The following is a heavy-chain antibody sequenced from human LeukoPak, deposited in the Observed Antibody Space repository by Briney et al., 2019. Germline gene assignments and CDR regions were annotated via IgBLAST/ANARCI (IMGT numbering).Heavy chain of an antibody. CDR1: GFTFTDYY. D-gene: IGHD3-22*01. Sequence: GGSLRLSCAASGFTFTDYYLSWIRRAPGKGLEWVSYISSSGSTIFYADSVKGRFTVSRDNGKSSLYLGMNSLRAEDTAVYYCILSSGFMYYFDYWGQGTLVTVSS. CDR3: ILSSGFMYYFDY. V-gene: IGHV3-11*01. J-gene: IGHJ4*02. CDR2: ISSSGSTI.